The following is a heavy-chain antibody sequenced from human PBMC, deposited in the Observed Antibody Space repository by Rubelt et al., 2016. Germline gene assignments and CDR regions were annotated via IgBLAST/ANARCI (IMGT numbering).Heavy chain of an antibody. CDR2: LNPKTGNS. Sequence: QVQLVQSGAAVEKPGASVKVYCKASGYTFIDYDINWVRQATGQGLEWMGWLNPKTGNSAFAQKVQGRVTGTRNPSISKAYMELSKLRSEDTAVYFCARAIGLRYFDYWGQGTLVTVSS. CDR3: ARAIGLRYFDY. J-gene: IGHJ4*02. CDR1: GYTFIDYD. D-gene: IGHD3/OR15-3a*01. V-gene: IGHV1-8*01.